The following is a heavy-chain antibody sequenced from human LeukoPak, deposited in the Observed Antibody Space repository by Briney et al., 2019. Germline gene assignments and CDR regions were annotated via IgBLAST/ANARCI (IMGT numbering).Heavy chain of an antibody. CDR3: ATENYYDGSGFSKAFDY. D-gene: IGHD3-22*01. V-gene: IGHV1-2*02. CDR2: IEPKSGVT. CDR1: GYSFSGKF. Sequence: ASVTVSCKTSGYSFSGKFLHWLRQAPGHGLQYMGGIEPKSGVTVYAPHFRGRATVTSDTSVSTGYLELRGLRYDDTAVYYCATENYYDGSGFSKAFDYWGQGTLVTVSS. J-gene: IGHJ4*02.